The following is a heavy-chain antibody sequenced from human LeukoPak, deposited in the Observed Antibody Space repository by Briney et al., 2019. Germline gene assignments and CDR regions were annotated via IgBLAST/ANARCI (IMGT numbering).Heavy chain of an antibody. V-gene: IGHV3-74*01. CDR1: GFTFSSYW. D-gene: IGHD2-15*01. J-gene: IGHJ4*02. CDR3: AKQLGYCSDGSCYFPY. Sequence: GGSLRLSCAASGFTFSSYWMHWVRQAPGKGLVWVSRINSDGSSTSYADSVKGRFTISRDNAKNTLYLQMNSLRAEDTAVYYCAKQLGYCSDGSCYFPYWGQGTLVTVSS. CDR2: INSDGSST.